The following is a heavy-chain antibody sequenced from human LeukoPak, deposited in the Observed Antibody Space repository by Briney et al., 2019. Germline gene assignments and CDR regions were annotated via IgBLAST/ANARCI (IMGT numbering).Heavy chain of an antibody. J-gene: IGHJ6*02. CDR2: ITCSGGTT. Sequence: PGGSPRLSCAASGLTFRSYDMRWVRQAPGKGLEWVSDITCSGGTTYYADPVKSRFSISGDNSKNKLYLQMSSLRAEDTAAYYCAKDIGYSYDVRCNDYGMDVWGQGTTVTVSS. D-gene: IGHD5-18*01. CDR1: GLTFRSYD. V-gene: IGHV3-23*01. CDR3: AKDIGYSYDVRCNDYGMDV.